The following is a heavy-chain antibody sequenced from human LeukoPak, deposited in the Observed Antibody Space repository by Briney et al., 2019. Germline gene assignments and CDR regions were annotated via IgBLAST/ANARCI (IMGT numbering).Heavy chain of an antibody. Sequence: GGSLRLFCAASGFTFSTYSMNWVRQAPGKGLEWVSYISSSSSTIYYADSVKGRFTISRDNAKNSLYLQMNSLRDEDTAVYYCARVVGSGYQRRAFDIWGQGTMVTVSS. J-gene: IGHJ3*02. CDR2: ISSSSSTI. CDR1: GFTFSTYS. V-gene: IGHV3-48*02. CDR3: ARVVGSGYQRRAFDI. D-gene: IGHD3-22*01.